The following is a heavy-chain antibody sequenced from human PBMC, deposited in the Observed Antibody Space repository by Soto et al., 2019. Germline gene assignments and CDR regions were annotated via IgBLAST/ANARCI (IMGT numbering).Heavy chain of an antibody. V-gene: IGHV4-30-4*01. J-gene: IGHJ4*02. CDR1: GGSISSGDYY. CDR2: IYYSGST. D-gene: IGHD3-22*01. Sequence: QVQLQESGPGLVKPSQTLSLTCTVSGGSISSGDYYWSWIRQPPGKGLEWIGYIYYSGSTYYNPSLKSRVTISVDTSKNQFSLKLRSVTAADTAVYYCARTPYYYDSSGYLSRQYYFDYWGQGTLVTVSS. CDR3: ARTPYYYDSSGYLSRQYYFDY.